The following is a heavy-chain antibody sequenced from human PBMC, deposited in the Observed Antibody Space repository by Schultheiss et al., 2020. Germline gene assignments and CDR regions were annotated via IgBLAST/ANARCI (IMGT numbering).Heavy chain of an antibody. CDR3: ARDFLPGITVAGTGDY. CDR1: GFTFSSYS. D-gene: IGHD6-19*01. J-gene: IGHJ4*02. CDR2: ISSSSSYI. V-gene: IGHV3-21*01. Sequence: GGSLRLSCAASGFTFSSYSMNWVRQAPGKGLEWVSSISSSSSYIYYADSVKGRFTISRDNSKNTLYLQMNSLRAEDTAVYYCARDFLPGITVAGTGDYWGQGTLVTVSS.